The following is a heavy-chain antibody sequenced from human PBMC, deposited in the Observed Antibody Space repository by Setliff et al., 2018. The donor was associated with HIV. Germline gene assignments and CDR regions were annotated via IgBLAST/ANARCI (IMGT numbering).Heavy chain of an antibody. V-gene: IGHV1-69*05. CDR3: ASDREEYCGHDCSSPLDN. CDR2: IIPVSGTA. CDR1: GGTFSTYA. J-gene: IGHJ4*02. Sequence: ASVKVSCKASGGTFSTYAINWVRQAPGQGLEWLGGIIPVSGTANYAERFQDRVTISTDESKTSVYLQVSSLTPEDTAVYYCASDREEYCGHDCSSPLDNWGPGTLVTVSS. D-gene: IGHD2-21*02.